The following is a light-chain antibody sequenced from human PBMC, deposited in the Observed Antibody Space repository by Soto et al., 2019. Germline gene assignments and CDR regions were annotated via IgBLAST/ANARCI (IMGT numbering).Light chain of an antibody. J-gene: IGLJ2*01. CDR3: SSYGGSNNLV. CDR1: SSDVGGYSY. Sequence: QSALTQPPSASGSPGQSVTISCTGASSDVGGYSYVSWYQQHPGKAPKLMIYEVSKRPSGVPDRFSGSKSGTTASLTVSGLQAEDEADYYCSSYGGSNNLVFGGGTKLTVL. V-gene: IGLV2-8*01. CDR2: EVS.